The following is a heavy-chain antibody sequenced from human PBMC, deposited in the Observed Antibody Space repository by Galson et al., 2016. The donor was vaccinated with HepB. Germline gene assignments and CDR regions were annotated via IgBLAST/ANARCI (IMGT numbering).Heavy chain of an antibody. CDR3: ARVMVYYDRGGYTAGGAFDI. D-gene: IGHD3-22*01. Sequence: SVKVSCKASGYIFNTYGIAWVRQAPGQGLEWMGWISIYTGNTNYGEKFQGRVNMTRDRSTTTAYMELRSLRSDDTAVYYCARVMVYYDRGGYTAGGAFDIWGLGTKVIISS. V-gene: IGHV1-18*01. CDR1: GYIFNTYG. J-gene: IGHJ3*02. CDR2: ISIYTGNT.